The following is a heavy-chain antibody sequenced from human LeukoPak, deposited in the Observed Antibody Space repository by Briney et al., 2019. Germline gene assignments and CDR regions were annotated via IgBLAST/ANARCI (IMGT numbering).Heavy chain of an antibody. Sequence: GGSLRLSCAASGFTFSNAWMTWVRQAPGKGLEWVGHIKSKTDGGTSDYAAPVKGRFTISRDDSRDTLYLQMNGLKTEDTAVYYCITARNYYDSSGYYYVDYWGQGTLVTVSS. CDR1: GFTFSNAW. V-gene: IGHV3-15*01. CDR3: ITARNYYDSSGYYYVDY. D-gene: IGHD3-22*01. J-gene: IGHJ4*02. CDR2: IKSKTDGGTS.